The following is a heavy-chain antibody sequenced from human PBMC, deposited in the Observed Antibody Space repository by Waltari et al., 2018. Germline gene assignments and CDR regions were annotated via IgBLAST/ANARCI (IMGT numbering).Heavy chain of an antibody. CDR2: IDHTVRT. Sequence: GESFSGYYWNWIRQPPGKGLEWIGEIDHTVRTKYTPSLESRVIMSLDTSKKHFSLKLTSVTAADTAVYYCTRGGRRKYFDLWGRGTLVTVSS. CDR3: TRGGRRKYFDL. V-gene: IGHV4-34*01. J-gene: IGHJ2*01. CDR1: GESFSGYY.